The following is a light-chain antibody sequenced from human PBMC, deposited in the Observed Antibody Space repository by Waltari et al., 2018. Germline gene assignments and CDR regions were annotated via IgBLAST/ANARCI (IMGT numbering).Light chain of an antibody. CDR3: TSYTATDTPVL. Sequence: QSALTQPAAVSGSPGQSITLSCTGTKSDIGDYYYVSWYQQHPGKAPKLLIYDVRNRPSGVSDRFSGSKSGNTASLTISRLQTDDEAEYFCTSYTATDTPVLFGGGTRLTVL. CDR2: DVR. CDR1: KSDIGDYYY. V-gene: IGLV2-14*03. J-gene: IGLJ2*01.